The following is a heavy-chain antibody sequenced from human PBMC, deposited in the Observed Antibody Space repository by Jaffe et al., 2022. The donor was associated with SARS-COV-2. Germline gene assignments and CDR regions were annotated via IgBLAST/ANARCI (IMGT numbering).Heavy chain of an antibody. Sequence: QVQLVESGGGVVQPGRSLRLSCAASGFTFSSYAMHWVRQAPGKGLEWVAVISYDGSNKYYADSVKGRFTISRDNSKNTLYLQMNSLRAEDTAVYYCARDTWGRFLWGYFDYWGQGTLVTVSS. V-gene: IGHV3-30-3*01. CDR2: ISYDGSNK. CDR3: ARDTWGRFLWGYFDY. D-gene: IGHD3-16*01. CDR1: GFTFSSYA. J-gene: IGHJ4*02.